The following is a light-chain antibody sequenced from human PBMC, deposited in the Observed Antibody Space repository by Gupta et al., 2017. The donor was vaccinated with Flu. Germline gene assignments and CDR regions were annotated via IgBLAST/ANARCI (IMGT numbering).Light chain of an antibody. Sequence: QSALTQPSSVSRSPGQSITISCTGTSRDVGVYKYVSWYQHHPGTAPTLMIYDVSDRPSGVSSRFSGSKSGNTASLTISGLQAEDEADYYCSSYESSRTHSVFGGGTRLTVL. CDR1: SRDVGVYKY. CDR2: DVS. CDR3: SSYESSRTHSV. V-gene: IGLV2-14*03. J-gene: IGLJ2*01.